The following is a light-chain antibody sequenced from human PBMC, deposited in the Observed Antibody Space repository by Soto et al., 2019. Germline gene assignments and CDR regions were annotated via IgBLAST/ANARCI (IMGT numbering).Light chain of an antibody. J-gene: IGLJ3*02. V-gene: IGLV1-44*01. CDR2: SNN. CDR1: SSNIGRNS. CDR3: ATWDDSLNGWV. Sequence: QSVLTQPPSASGTPGQRVTISCSGSSSNIGRNSVNWYQQVSGTAPKLLIYSNNQRPSGVPDRFSGSKSGTSASLAISGLQSEDEADYYWATWDDSLNGWVFGGGTKLTVL.